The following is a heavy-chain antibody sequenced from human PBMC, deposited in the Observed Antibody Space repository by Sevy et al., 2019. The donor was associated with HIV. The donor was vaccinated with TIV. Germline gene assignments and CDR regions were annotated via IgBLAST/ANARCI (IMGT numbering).Heavy chain of an antibody. CDR3: ASQRGGYERLYYLDS. V-gene: IGHV3-48*01. CDR1: GFTYS. J-gene: IGHJ4*02. CDR2: ISYISATI. Sequence: GGSLRLSCVASGFTYSMNWVRQAPGKGLEWVSYISYISATIHDADSVKGRFTISRDNAKNSLYLQMNTLRAEDTAVYYCASQRGGYERLYYLDSWGQGTLVTVSS. D-gene: IGHD5-12*01.